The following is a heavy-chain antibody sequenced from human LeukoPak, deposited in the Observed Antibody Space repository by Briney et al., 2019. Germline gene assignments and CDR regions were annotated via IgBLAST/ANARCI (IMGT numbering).Heavy chain of an antibody. J-gene: IGHJ4*02. V-gene: IGHV4-34*01. Sequence: SETLSLTCAVYGGSFSGYYWSWVRQPPGKGLEWIGEINHSGSTNYNPSLKSRVTISVDTSKNQFSLKLSSVTAADTAVYYCARGVSKGIAAAGESDYWGQGTLVTVSS. CDR3: ARGVSKGIAAAGESDY. CDR1: GGSFSGYY. CDR2: INHSGST. D-gene: IGHD6-13*01.